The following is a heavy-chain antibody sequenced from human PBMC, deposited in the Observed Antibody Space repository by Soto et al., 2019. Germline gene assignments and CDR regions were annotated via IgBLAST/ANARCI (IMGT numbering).Heavy chain of an antibody. CDR1: GYTFTGYY. CDR3: ARILGARDSRSFGVAYYYYGMDV. J-gene: IGHJ6*02. CDR2: INPNSGGT. D-gene: IGHD3-3*02. V-gene: IGHV1-2*02. Sequence: QVQLVQSGAEVKKPGASVKVSCKASGYTFTGYYMHWVRQAPGQGLEWMGWINPNSGGTNYAQKFQGRVTMTRDTSISAAYMELSRLRSDDTAVYYCARILGARDSRSFGVAYYYYGMDVWGQGTTVTVSS.